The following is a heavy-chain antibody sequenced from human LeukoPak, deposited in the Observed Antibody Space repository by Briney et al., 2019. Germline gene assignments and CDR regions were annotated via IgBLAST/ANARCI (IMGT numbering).Heavy chain of an antibody. V-gene: IGHV1-69*13. CDR2: IIPIFGTA. Sequence: VASVKVPCKASGGTFSSYAISWVRQAPGQGLEWMGGIIPIFGTANYAQKFQGRVTITADESTSTAYMELSSLRSEDTAVYYCARGSSPYYYYYGMDVWGQGTTVTVSS. D-gene: IGHD2/OR15-2a*01. J-gene: IGHJ6*02. CDR1: GGTFSSYA. CDR3: ARGSSPYYYYYGMDV.